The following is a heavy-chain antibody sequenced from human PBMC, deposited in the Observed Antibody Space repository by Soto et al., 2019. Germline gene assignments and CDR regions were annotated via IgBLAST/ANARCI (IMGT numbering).Heavy chain of an antibody. V-gene: IGHV4-30-4*02. CDR1: GGSISSGDYY. D-gene: IGHD6-6*01. Sequence: SETLSLTCTVSGGSISSGDYYWSWIRQPPGKGLEWIGYIYYSGSTYYNPSLKSRVTISVDTSKNQFSLKLSSVTAADTAVYYCARGLVQSRLDPWGKGPPVTVS. CDR2: IYYSGST. CDR3: ARGLVQSRLDP. J-gene: IGHJ5*02.